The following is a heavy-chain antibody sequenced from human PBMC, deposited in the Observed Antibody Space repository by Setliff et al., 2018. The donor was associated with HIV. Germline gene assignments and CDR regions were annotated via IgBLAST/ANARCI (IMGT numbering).Heavy chain of an antibody. CDR2: IHTSGSS. CDR3: VLLEVPFIEGIAPPL. Sequence: SETLSLTCTVSGGSISSDSYYWSWIRQPAGKGLEWIGRIHTSGSSNYNPSLKSRVTISVDTSKNQFSLKLNTVTAADTAIYYCVLLEVPFIEGIAPPLWGQGSLVTVS. V-gene: IGHV4-61*02. CDR1: GGSISSDSYY. J-gene: IGHJ4*02. D-gene: IGHD2-15*01.